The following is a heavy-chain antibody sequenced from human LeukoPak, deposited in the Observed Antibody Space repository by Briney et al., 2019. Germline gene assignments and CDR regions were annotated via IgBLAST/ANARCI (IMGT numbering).Heavy chain of an antibody. CDR2: ISYDGSNK. Sequence: GGSLRLSCAASGFTFSSYAIHWVRQAPGKGLEWVAVISYDGSNKYYADSVKGRFTISRDNSKNTLYLQMNSLRAEDTAVYYCARDYDFWSGSGSGMDVWGQGTTVTVSS. CDR3: ARDYDFWSGSGSGMDV. CDR1: GFTFSSYA. D-gene: IGHD3-3*01. J-gene: IGHJ6*02. V-gene: IGHV3-30-3*01.